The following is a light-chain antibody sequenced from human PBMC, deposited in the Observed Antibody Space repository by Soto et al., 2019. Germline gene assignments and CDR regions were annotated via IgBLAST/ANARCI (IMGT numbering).Light chain of an antibody. V-gene: IGKV1-39*01. CDR3: QQSYDSPPT. CDR2: GAS. Sequence: DIQMTQSPSTLSASVEDRVTITCRASQTINNYLNWYQQKPGKAPKCLIYGASNLQSGVSSRFSGRGSGTDYSLIISTLQPEDFATYFCQQSYDSPPTFGGGTKVDI. CDR1: QTINNY. J-gene: IGKJ4*01.